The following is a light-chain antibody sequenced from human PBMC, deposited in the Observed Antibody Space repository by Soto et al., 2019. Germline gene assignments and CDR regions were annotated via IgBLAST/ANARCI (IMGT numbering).Light chain of an antibody. Sequence: RMSQSASSLSASTGDRVTITCRASQGISSYLAWYQQKPGKAPNLPIYGASTLQSGVPSRFSGSGSGTDFTLTISCLQSEDFAPYFCQQYYIYPWPFAQGTKV. CDR2: GAS. CDR1: QGISSY. J-gene: IGKJ1*01. V-gene: IGKV1-8*01. CDR3: QQYYIYPWP.